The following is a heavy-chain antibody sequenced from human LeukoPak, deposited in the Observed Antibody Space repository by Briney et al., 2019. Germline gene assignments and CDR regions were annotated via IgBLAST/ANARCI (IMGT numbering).Heavy chain of an antibody. V-gene: IGHV3-15*01. Sequence: PGGSLRLSCAASGFTFSDAWMSWVRQAPGKGLGWVGRVKSTTAGGAIHYAAPVRGRFTISRDDSKNTLYLQMSSLKTEDTAVYYCASLFGSGWRYFSYMDVWGRGTTVTVSS. CDR1: GFTFSDAW. D-gene: IGHD6-19*01. J-gene: IGHJ6*04. CDR2: VKSTTAGGAI. CDR3: ASLFGSGWRYFSYMDV.